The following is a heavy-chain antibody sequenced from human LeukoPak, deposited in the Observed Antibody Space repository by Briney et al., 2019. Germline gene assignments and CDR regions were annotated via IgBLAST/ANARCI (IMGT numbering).Heavy chain of an antibody. CDR2: IKQDGSEK. V-gene: IGHV3-7*01. D-gene: IGHD3-10*01. CDR1: GFTFSSCW. J-gene: IGHJ4*02. Sequence: PGGSLRLSCAASGFTFSSCWMSWVRQTPGKGLEWVANIKQDGSEKYYVDSVKGRFTISRDNAKNSLCLQMNSLRAEDTAVYYCARVAMVRGVIIGTFDYWGQGTLVTVSS. CDR3: ARVAMVRGVIIGTFDY.